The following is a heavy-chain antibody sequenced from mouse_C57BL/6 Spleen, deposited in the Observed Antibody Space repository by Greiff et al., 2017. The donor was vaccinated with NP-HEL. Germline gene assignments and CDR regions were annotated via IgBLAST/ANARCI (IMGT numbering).Heavy chain of an antibody. CDR3: ARDPQVLRFYFDY. CDR2: ISYDGSN. J-gene: IGHJ2*01. CDR1: GYSITSGYY. D-gene: IGHD1-1*01. V-gene: IGHV3-6*01. Sequence: EVQLQESGPGLVKPSQSLSLTCSVTGYSITSGYYWNWIRQFPGNKLEWIGYISYDGSNNYNPSLKNRISITRDTYKNQFFLKLNSVTTEDTATYYCARDPQVLRFYFDYWGQGTTLTVSS.